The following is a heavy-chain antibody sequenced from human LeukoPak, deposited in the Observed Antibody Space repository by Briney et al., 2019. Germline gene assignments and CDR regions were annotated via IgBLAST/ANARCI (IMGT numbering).Heavy chain of an antibody. Sequence: SETLSFTCTVSGGSISSYYWSWIRQPAGKGLEWIGRIYTSGSTNYNPSLKSRVTISVDKSKNQFSLKLSSVTAADTAVYYCARDRPGIFGEEFDPWGQGTLVTVSS. D-gene: IGHD3-3*01. J-gene: IGHJ5*02. CDR2: IYTSGST. CDR3: ARDRPGIFGEEFDP. V-gene: IGHV4-4*07. CDR1: GGSISSYY.